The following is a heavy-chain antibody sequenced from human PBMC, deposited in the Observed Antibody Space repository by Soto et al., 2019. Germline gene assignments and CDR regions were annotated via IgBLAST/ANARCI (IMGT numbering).Heavy chain of an antibody. D-gene: IGHD6-19*01. CDR1: GYTFTSYG. CDR2: ISAYNGNT. Sequence: ASVKVSCKASGYTFTSYGISWVRQAPGQGLEWMGWISAYNGNTNYAQKLQGRVTMTTDTSTSTAYMELRSLRSDDTAVYYCATESPRAVAVTDGVFDIWGQGTIVLGSS. J-gene: IGHJ3*02. CDR3: ATESPRAVAVTDGVFDI. V-gene: IGHV1-18*01.